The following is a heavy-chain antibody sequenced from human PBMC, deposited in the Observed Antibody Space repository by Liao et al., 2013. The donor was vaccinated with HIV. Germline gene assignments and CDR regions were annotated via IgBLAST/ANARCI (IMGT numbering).Heavy chain of an antibody. CDR3: ARAPVDSSSWYFGFDY. J-gene: IGHJ4*02. CDR1: GGSISSSSYY. CDR2: INHSGST. V-gene: IGHV4-39*07. Sequence: QLQLQESGPGLVKPSETLSLTCTVSGGSISSSSYYWGWIRQPPGKGLEWIGEINHSGSTNYNPSRKSRVTISVDTSKNQFSLKLSSVTAADTAVYYCARAPVDSSSWYFGFDYWGQGTLVTVSS. D-gene: IGHD6-13*01.